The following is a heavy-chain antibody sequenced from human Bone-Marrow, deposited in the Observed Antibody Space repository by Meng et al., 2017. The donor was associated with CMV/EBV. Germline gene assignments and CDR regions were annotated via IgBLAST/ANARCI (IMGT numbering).Heavy chain of an antibody. Sequence: GESLKISCAASGFTFSSYSMNWVRQAPGKGLEWVAVIWYDGSNKYYADSVKGRFTISRDNSKNTLYLQMNSLRAEDTAVYYCARDQGAIKEYGMDVWGQGTTVTVSS. J-gene: IGHJ6*02. D-gene: IGHD2-2*02. CDR1: GFTFSSYS. CDR2: IWYDGSNK. CDR3: ARDQGAIKEYGMDV. V-gene: IGHV3-33*08.